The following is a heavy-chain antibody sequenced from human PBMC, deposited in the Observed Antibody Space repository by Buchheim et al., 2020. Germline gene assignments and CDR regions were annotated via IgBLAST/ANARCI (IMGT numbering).Heavy chain of an antibody. D-gene: IGHD5-24*01. CDR1: GFTFSSYD. CDR2: ISSDGSNK. Sequence: QVQLVESGGGVVQPGRSLSLSCVASGFTFSSYDMHWVRQAPGKGLEWVAVISSDGSNKNYADSVKGRFTIYRDNSKNTLYLQMNSLRTEDTSVYYCANGHSDYWGQGTL. CDR3: ANGHSDY. V-gene: IGHV3-30*04. J-gene: IGHJ4*02.